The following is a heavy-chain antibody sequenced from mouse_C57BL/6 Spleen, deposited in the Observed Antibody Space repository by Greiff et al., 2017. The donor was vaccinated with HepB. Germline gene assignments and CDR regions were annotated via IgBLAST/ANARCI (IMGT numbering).Heavy chain of an antibody. CDR2: ISYDGSN. Sequence: ESGPGLVKPSQSLSLTCSVPGYSITSGYYWNWIRQFPGNKLEWMGYISYDGSNNYNPSLKNRISITRDTSKNQFFLKLNSVTTEDTATYYCARENYDYDEGYAMDYWGQGTSVTVSS. CDR1: GYSITSGYY. V-gene: IGHV3-6*01. J-gene: IGHJ4*01. D-gene: IGHD2-4*01. CDR3: ARENYDYDEGYAMDY.